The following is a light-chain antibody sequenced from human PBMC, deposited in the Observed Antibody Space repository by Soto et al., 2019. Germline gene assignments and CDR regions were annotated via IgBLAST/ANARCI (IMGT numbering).Light chain of an antibody. Sequence: QSVLTQPPSVSGSPGQSVTISCTGTSSDVGSYNRVSWYQQPPGTAPKVIIYEVTNQPSGVPDRFSGSKSGNTASLTISGLQAEDEADYYCSLFTSSSTYVFGTGTKVTVL. CDR3: SLFTSSSTYV. V-gene: IGLV2-18*01. CDR2: EVT. CDR1: SSDVGSYNR. J-gene: IGLJ1*01.